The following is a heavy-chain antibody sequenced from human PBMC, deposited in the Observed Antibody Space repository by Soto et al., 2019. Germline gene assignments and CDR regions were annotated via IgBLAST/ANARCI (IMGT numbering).Heavy chain of an antibody. Sequence: EVQLVESGGGLVKPGGSLRLSCAASGFTFSSYSMNWVRQAPGKGLEWVSSISSSSSYIYYADSVKGRFTISRDNAKNSLYLQMNSLRGEDTAVYYCARDPSGYDYYYYYYGMDVWGQGTTVTVSS. CDR2: ISSSSSYI. V-gene: IGHV3-21*01. CDR3: ARDPSGYDYYYYYYGMDV. CDR1: GFTFSSYS. D-gene: IGHD5-12*01. J-gene: IGHJ6*02.